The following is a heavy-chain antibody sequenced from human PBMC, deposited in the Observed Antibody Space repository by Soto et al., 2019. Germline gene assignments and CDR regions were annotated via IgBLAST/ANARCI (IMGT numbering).Heavy chain of an antibody. V-gene: IGHV1-69*13. D-gene: IGHD3-22*01. CDR1: GGTFSSYA. CDR3: ARVPHYYDSSGYPRRDGWFDP. CDR2: IIPILGTA. J-gene: IGHJ5*02. Sequence: ASVKVSCKASGGTFSSYAISWVRQAPGQGLEWMGGIIPILGTANYAQKFQGRVTITADESTSTAYMELSSLRSEDTAVYYCARVPHYYDSSGYPRRDGWFDPWGQGTLVTVSS.